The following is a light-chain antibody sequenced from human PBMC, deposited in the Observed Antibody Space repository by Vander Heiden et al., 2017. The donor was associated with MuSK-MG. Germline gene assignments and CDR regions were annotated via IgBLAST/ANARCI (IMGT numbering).Light chain of an antibody. CDR1: QSISSY. V-gene: IGKV1-39*01. CDR3: QQSDSTMYT. Sequence: DLQMIQSPSSLSASVGDRVTITCRASQSISSYLNWYQQKPGKAPKLLIYAASSLQSGVPSRFSGSASGTDFTLTISRLHPEDFATYYCQQSDSTMYTFGQGTRLEIK. J-gene: IGKJ2*01. CDR2: AAS.